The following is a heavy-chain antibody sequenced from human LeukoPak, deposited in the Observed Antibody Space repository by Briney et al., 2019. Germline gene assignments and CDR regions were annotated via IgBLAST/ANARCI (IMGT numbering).Heavy chain of an antibody. CDR2: ISYDGSNK. CDR1: GFTFSSYA. J-gene: IGHJ4*02. Sequence: GRSLRLSCAASGFTFSSYAMHWVRQAPGKGLEWVAVISYDGSNKYYADSVKGRFTISRDNSKNTLYLQMNSLRAEDTAVYYCARRRGIAVAGTAGLMDYWGQGTLVTVSS. CDR3: ARRRGIAVAGTAGLMDY. V-gene: IGHV3-30-3*01. D-gene: IGHD6-19*01.